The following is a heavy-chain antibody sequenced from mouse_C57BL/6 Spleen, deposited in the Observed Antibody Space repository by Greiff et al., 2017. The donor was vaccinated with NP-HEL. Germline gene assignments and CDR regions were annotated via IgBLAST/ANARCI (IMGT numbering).Heavy chain of an antibody. CDR1: GFTFSDYY. CDR3: SRDRSSGNFDY. J-gene: IGHJ2*01. Sequence: EVKVVESEGGLVQPGSSMKLSCTASGFTFSDYYMAWVRQVPEKGLEWVANINYDGSSTYYLDSLKSRFIISRDNAKNMLYLQMSSLKSEDTATYYCSRDRSSGNFDYWGQGTTLTVSS. CDR2: INYDGSST. D-gene: IGHD3-2*02. V-gene: IGHV5-16*01.